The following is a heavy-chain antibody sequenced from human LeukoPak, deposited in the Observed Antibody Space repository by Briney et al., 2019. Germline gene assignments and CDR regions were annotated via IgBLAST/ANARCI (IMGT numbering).Heavy chain of an antibody. V-gene: IGHV4-59*01. CDR1: GGSISSYY. Sequence: MPSETLSLTCTVSGGSISSYYWSWIRQPPGKGLEWIGYIHYSGSTNYNPSLKSRVTISVDTSKNQFSLKLSSVTAADTAVYYCASGGYCSGGSCYRDWFDPWGQGTLVTVSS. CDR2: IHYSGST. D-gene: IGHD2-15*01. J-gene: IGHJ5*02. CDR3: ASGGYCSGGSCYRDWFDP.